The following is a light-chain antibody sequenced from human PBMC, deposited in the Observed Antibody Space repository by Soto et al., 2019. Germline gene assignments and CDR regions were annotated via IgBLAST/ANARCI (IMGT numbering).Light chain of an antibody. V-gene: IGKV1-5*03. CDR1: QSISSW. J-gene: IGKJ3*01. CDR2: KAS. CDR3: QQYNSDSS. Sequence: DIQMTQSPSTLSASVGDRVTITCRASQSISSWLAWYQQKPGKAPKLLIYKASSLESGVPSRFSGSGSGTEFTLTISSPQPDDFATYYCQQYNSDSSFGPGTKVDIK.